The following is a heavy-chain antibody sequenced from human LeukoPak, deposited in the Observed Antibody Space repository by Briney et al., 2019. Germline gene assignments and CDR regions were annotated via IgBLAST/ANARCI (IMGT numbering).Heavy chain of an antibody. CDR1: GYTFTSYG. CDR2: ISGYNGNT. CDR3: ARDFVDTVMVVDY. J-gene: IGHJ4*02. Sequence: ASVKVSCKASGYTFTSYGMSWVRQAPGHGHEWMGWISGYNGNTNYAQKFQDRVTMTTDTATSTAYMELRSLRSDDTAVYYCARDFVDTVMVVDYWGQGTLVTVSS. D-gene: IGHD5-18*01. V-gene: IGHV1-18*01.